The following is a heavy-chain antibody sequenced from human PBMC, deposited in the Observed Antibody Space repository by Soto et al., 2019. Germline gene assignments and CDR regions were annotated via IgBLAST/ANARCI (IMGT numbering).Heavy chain of an antibody. CDR2: IIPTFASP. CDR3: ARDRVMRGNSYYYGMDV. CDR1: GGTFSNFA. Sequence: QVQLVQSGAEVKKPGSSVKVSCKASGGTFSNFAISWVRQAPGQGLEWRGAIIPTFASPYYAQRFQARISITADASTTTAFMEVSSLRSDDTAVYFCARDRVMRGNSYYYGMDVWGQGTTVTVSS. V-gene: IGHV1-69*12. D-gene: IGHD2-8*01. J-gene: IGHJ6*02.